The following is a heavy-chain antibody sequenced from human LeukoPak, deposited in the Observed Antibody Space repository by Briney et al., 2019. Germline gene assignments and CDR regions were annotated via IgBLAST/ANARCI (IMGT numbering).Heavy chain of an antibody. Sequence: GGSLRLSCAASGFTFSSYAMSWVRQAPGKGLEWVSAISGSGGSTYYADSVKGRFAISRDNSKNTLYLQMNSLRAEDTAVYYCAKDRMVRGAYFDYWGQGTLVTVSS. J-gene: IGHJ4*02. V-gene: IGHV3-23*01. CDR2: ISGSGGST. D-gene: IGHD3-10*01. CDR1: GFTFSSYA. CDR3: AKDRMVRGAYFDY.